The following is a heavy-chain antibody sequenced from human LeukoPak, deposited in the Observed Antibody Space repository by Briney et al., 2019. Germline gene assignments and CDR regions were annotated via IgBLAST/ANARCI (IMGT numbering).Heavy chain of an antibody. V-gene: IGHV1-18*01. D-gene: IGHD6-19*01. CDR1: GYTFTSYG. Sequence: GASVKVSCKASGYTFTSYGINWVRQAPGQGLEWMGWISAYNGNTNYAQKLQGRVTMTTDTSTSTAYMELRSLRSDDTAVYYCARDSGGWYGDYFDYWGQGTLVTVSS. CDR3: ARDSGGWYGDYFDY. CDR2: ISAYNGNT. J-gene: IGHJ4*02.